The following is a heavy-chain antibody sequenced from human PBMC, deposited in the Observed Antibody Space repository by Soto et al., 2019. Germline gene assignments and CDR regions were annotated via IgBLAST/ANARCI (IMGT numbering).Heavy chain of an antibody. CDR1: GGSFSGSY. V-gene: IGHV4-34*01. J-gene: IGHJ6*02. CDR2: VDHSGST. D-gene: IGHD6-19*01. CDR3: ARGSSGYKGAYGMDV. Sequence: SETLSLTCVVVGGSFSGSYWSWIRQPPGKGLEWIGEVDHSGSTNYNPSLKSRVTISVDTSKSQYSLKLSSVAAADTAVYYCARGSSGYKGAYGMDVWGQETTVTVSS.